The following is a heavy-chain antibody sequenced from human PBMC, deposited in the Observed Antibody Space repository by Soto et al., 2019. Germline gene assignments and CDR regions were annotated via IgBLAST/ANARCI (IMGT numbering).Heavy chain of an antibody. CDR1: GYTFSDFG. D-gene: IGHD6-6*01. CDR2: ISAYNGKT. CDR3: ARDRSSSDY. V-gene: IGHV1-18*01. Sequence: QVQLVQSGPEVKESGASVKVSCKTSGYTFSDFGISWVRQAPGQGLEWMGWISAYNGKTDYAQKFQARVTITKDTSTSTVFMELRSLRYDDTAIYYCARDRSSSDYWGQGTLVTVSS. J-gene: IGHJ4*02.